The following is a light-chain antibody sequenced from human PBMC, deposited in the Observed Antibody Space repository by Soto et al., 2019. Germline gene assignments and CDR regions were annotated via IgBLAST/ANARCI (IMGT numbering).Light chain of an antibody. Sequence: EIVMTQSPATLSVSPGERATLSCRASQSVSSNLAWYQQKPGQAPRLLIYGASTRATGIPARFSGSGSGTDFTLTISSLQSEDFAVYYFQQYNNWPPGTFGQGTKVEIK. CDR2: GAS. CDR1: QSVSSN. CDR3: QQYNNWPPGT. J-gene: IGKJ1*01. V-gene: IGKV3-15*01.